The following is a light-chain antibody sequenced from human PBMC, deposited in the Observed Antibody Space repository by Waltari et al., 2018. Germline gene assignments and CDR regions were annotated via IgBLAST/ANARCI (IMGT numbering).Light chain of an antibody. CDR2: SKN. CDR1: ILRSYY. V-gene: IGLV3-19*01. CDR3: NSRDSSDNLVF. J-gene: IGLJ2*01. Sequence: SSELTQDPAVSVALGQTVRITCQGDILRSYYAGWYQQKPGQAPILVIYSKNNRPSGIPNRFPGPSFGNTASLTITGAQAEDEADDYCNSRDSSDNLVFFGGGTRLTVL.